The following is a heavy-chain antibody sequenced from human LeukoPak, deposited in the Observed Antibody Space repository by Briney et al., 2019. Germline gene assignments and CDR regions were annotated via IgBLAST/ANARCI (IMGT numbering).Heavy chain of an antibody. V-gene: IGHV3-23*01. D-gene: IGHD3-10*01. CDR3: ARSDYYGSYLQYYFDY. J-gene: IGHJ4*02. Sequence: SGSGGSTYYADSVKGRFTISRDNSKNTLYLQMNSLRAEDTAVYYCARSDYYGSYLQYYFDYWGQGTLVTVSS. CDR2: SGSGGST.